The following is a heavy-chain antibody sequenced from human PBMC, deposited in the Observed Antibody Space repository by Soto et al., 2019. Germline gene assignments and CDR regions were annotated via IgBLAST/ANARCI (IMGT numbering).Heavy chain of an antibody. CDR2: ISWNSGSI. CDR3: AKATCSGGSCYSQYYFDY. CDR1: GFTFDDYA. D-gene: IGHD2-15*01. J-gene: IGHJ4*02. Sequence: EVQLVESGGGLVQPGRSLRLSCAASGFTFDDYAMHWVRQAPGKGLEWVSGISWNSGSIGYADSVKGRFTISRDNAKNSLYLQMNSLRAEDTALYNCAKATCSGGSCYSQYYFDYWGQGTLVTVSS. V-gene: IGHV3-9*01.